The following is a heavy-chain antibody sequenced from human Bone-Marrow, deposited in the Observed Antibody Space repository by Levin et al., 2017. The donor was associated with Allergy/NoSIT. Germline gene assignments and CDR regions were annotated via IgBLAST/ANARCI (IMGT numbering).Heavy chain of an antibody. D-gene: IGHD3-3*01. CDR2: ISGYSGHT. Sequence: ASVKVSCKASGYIFPSYGISWVRQAPGQGLEWMGWISGYSGHTNYAQKFQDRVNMTADTSTSTAYMELRSLRSDDTAVYYCARDVFERMFFGVVTPFDYWGQGSLVTVSS. CDR1: GYIFPSYG. V-gene: IGHV1-18*01. CDR3: ARDVFERMFFGVVTPFDY. J-gene: IGHJ4*02.